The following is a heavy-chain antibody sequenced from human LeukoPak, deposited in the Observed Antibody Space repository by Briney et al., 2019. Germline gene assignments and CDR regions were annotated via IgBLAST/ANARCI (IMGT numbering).Heavy chain of an antibody. Sequence: PGGSLRLSCAASGFIFSSYGMHWVRQAPGKGLEWVAVISYDGSNKYYADSVKGRFTISRDNSKNTLYLQMNSLRAEDTAVYYCAKDGSYGSGSADYWGQGTLVAVSS. V-gene: IGHV3-30*18. J-gene: IGHJ4*02. CDR2: ISYDGSNK. D-gene: IGHD3-10*01. CDR1: GFIFSSYG. CDR3: AKDGSYGSGSADY.